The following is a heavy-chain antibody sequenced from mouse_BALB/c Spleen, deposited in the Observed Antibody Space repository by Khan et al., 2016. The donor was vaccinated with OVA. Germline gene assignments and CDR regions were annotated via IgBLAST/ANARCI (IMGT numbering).Heavy chain of an antibody. CDR2: INPRSGYT. D-gene: IGHD2-14*01. CDR3: ARRTTGYALDY. Sequence: QVQLKESGAELARPGASVKMSCKASGYSLTSHTMHWVKQRPGQGLEWIGYINPRSGYTNYNQKFNDKATLTADKSSSTAYMQLSSLTSEDSAVYYCARRTTGYALDYWGQGTSVTVSS. CDR1: GYSLTSHT. V-gene: IGHV1-4*01. J-gene: IGHJ4*01.